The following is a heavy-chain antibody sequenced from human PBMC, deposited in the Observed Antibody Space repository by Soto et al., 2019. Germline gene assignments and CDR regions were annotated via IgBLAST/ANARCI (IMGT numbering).Heavy chain of an antibody. J-gene: IGHJ4*02. Sequence: GGSLRLSCAASGFTFSDYALHWVRQAPGKGLEWVAVASHDGRNTHYADSVKGRFTISRDSSKNTVSLEMTSLRAEDTAVYYCAKGGRQWLVTSDFNYWGQGALVTVSS. D-gene: IGHD6-19*01. CDR3: AKGGRQWLVTSDFNY. CDR2: ASHDGRNT. CDR1: GFTFSDYA. V-gene: IGHV3-30*18.